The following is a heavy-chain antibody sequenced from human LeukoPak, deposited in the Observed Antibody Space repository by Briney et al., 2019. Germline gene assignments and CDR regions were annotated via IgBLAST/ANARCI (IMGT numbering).Heavy chain of an antibody. CDR1: DGSINIYY. V-gene: IGHV4-59*01. D-gene: IGHD5-18*01. CDR3: ARGYNYGAHYWFDY. J-gene: IGHJ4*02. Sequence: SETLSLTCTVSDGSINIYYWSWIRQAPGKGLEWIGYIYNSGSTNYNPSLRRRVTISMDTSKIQFSLRLTSVTAADTAMYYCARGYNYGAHYWFDYWGQGTLVTDSS. CDR2: IYNSGST.